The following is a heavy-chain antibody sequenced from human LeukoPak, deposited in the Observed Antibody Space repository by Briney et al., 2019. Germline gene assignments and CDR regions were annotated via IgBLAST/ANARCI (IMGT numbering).Heavy chain of an antibody. Sequence: SETLSLTCTVSGGSISSSSYYWGSIRQPPGKGLEWIGSIYYSGSTYYNPSLKSRVTISVDTSKNQFSLTLSSVTAADTAVYSCAGHPRGSSGYYRNAFDIWGQGTMVTVSS. CDR1: GGSISSSSYY. V-gene: IGHV4-39*01. J-gene: IGHJ3*02. CDR3: AGHPRGSSGYYRNAFDI. D-gene: IGHD3-22*01. CDR2: IYYSGST.